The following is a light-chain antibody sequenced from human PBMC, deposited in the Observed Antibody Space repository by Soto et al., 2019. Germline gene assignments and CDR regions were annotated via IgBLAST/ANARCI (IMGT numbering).Light chain of an antibody. J-gene: IGKJ3*01. Sequence: DIQMTQSPSSMSASVGDRVTITCRASQGISNDLAWFQQKPGKAPKRLIYAASSLQSGVPSRFSGSGSGTESTLKTRSRQPKDLALNSCQRHKSTPLTFGPGTKVDIK. CDR3: QRHKSTPLT. CDR1: QGISND. CDR2: AAS. V-gene: IGKV1-17*03.